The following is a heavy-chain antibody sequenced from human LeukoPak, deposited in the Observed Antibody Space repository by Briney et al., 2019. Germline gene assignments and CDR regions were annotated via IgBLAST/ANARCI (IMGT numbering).Heavy chain of an antibody. V-gene: IGHV4-4*02. Sequence: PSETLSLTCAVSGGSISSSNWWSWVRQPPGKGLEWIGYIYYSGGTNYNPSLKSRVTISVDTSKNQFSLKLSSVTAADTAVYYCARYEDSSGYYAFDYWGQGTLVTVSS. CDR1: GGSISSSNW. CDR2: IYYSGGT. CDR3: ARYEDSSGYYAFDY. J-gene: IGHJ4*02. D-gene: IGHD3-22*01.